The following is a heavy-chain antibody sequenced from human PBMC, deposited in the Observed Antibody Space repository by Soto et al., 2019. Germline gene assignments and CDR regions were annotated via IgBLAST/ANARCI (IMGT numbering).Heavy chain of an antibody. Sequence: EVQLVESGGGLVQPGGSLRLSCAASGFTFSSYSMNWVRQAPGKGLEWVSYISSSSRTIYYAYSVKGRVTIRRDYAKNSMYLQMNSLREEDTAVYYCARDPKGYGDYWGVFDYCGQGTLVTVAS. CDR1: GFTFSSYS. D-gene: IGHD4-17*01. J-gene: IGHJ4*02. V-gene: IGHV3-48*02. CDR3: ARDPKGYGDYWGVFDY. CDR2: ISSSSRTI.